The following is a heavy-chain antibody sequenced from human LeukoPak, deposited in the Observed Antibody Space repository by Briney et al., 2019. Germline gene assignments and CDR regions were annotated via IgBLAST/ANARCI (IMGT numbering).Heavy chain of an antibody. V-gene: IGHV3-64D*06. Sequence: GRSLRLSCSASGFTFSRYAMHWVRQAPGKGLEYVSAISSNGGSTYYADSVKGRFTISRDNSKNTLYLQMSSLRAGDTAVYYCVKDGSGSYYTYYFDYWGQGTLVTVSS. CDR1: GFTFSRYA. D-gene: IGHD3-10*01. CDR2: ISSNGGST. J-gene: IGHJ4*02. CDR3: VKDGSGSYYTYYFDY.